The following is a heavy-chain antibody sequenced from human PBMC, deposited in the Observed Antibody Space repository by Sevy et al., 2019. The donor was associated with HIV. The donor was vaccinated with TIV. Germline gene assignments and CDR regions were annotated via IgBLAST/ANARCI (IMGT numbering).Heavy chain of an antibody. D-gene: IGHD3-22*01. CDR1: GFTFSSYA. Sequence: GGSLRLSCAASGFTFSSYAMHWVRQAPGKGLEWVAVISYDGSNKYYADSVKGRFTISRDNSKNTLYLQMNSLGAEDTAVYYCARGPNYYDSSGYYKNWFDPWGQRTVVTVSS. CDR2: ISYDGSNK. CDR3: ARGPNYYDSSGYYKNWFDP. J-gene: IGHJ5*02. V-gene: IGHV3-30*04.